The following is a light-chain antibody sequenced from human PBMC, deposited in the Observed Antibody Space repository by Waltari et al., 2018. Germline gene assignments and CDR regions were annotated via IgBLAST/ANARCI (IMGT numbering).Light chain of an antibody. V-gene: IGKV3-15*01. J-gene: IGKJ2*01. Sequence: ETVMTQSPATLSVSPGAKATLSCRASQSVSSNLAWYQQKPGQAPRLLIYGASTRATGIPARFSGSGSGTEFTLTISSLQSEDFAVYYCQQYNNWPQTFGQGTKLEIK. CDR3: QQYNNWPQT. CDR1: QSVSSN. CDR2: GAS.